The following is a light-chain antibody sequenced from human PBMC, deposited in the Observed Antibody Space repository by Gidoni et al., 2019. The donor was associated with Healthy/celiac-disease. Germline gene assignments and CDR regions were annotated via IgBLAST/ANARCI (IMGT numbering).Light chain of an antibody. CDR2: AAS. CDR3: QQSYSSPWT. Sequence: DIQMNQSPSSLSASVGDRFTITCRASQSISSYLNWYQQKPGKAPQLLIYAASSLQSGVPSRFSGSGSGTDFTLTISSLQPEYFATYYCQQSYSSPWTFGQGTKVEIK. V-gene: IGKV1-39*01. J-gene: IGKJ1*01. CDR1: QSISSY.